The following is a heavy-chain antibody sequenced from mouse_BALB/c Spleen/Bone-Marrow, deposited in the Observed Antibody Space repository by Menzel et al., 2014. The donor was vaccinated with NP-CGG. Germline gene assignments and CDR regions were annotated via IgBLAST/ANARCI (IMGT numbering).Heavy chain of an antibody. CDR3: ARTYGSSFFAY. J-gene: IGHJ3*01. V-gene: IGHV1-82*01. CDR1: GYVFSSSW. Sequence: QVQLKESGPELVKSGASVKISCKASGYVFSSSWMNWVKQRPGQGLEWIGRIYPGDGDTNYNGKFKGKATLTADKSSSTAYMQLSNLTSVDSAVYFRARTYGSSFFAYWGQGTLVTVSA. D-gene: IGHD1-1*01. CDR2: IYPGDGDT.